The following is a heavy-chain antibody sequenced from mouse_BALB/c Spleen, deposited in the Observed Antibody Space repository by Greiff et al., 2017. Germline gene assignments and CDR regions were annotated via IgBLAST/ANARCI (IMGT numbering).Heavy chain of an antibody. CDR1: GSTFSSYW. D-gene: IGHD1-2*01. CDR3: ARGITTATFDV. J-gene: IGHJ1*01. CDR2: ILPGSGIT. Sequence: VKLVESGAELMKPGASVKISCKATGSTFSSYWIEWVKQRPGHGLEWIGEILPGSGITDYNEKFNGKATFTADTSSNTAYMQLSSLTSEDSAVYYCARGITTATFDVWGAGTTVTVSS. V-gene: IGHV1-9*01.